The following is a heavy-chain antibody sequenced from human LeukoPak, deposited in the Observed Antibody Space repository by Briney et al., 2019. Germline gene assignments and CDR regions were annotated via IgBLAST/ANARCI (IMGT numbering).Heavy chain of an antibody. D-gene: IGHD4-17*01. Sequence: GGSLRLSCAASGFTFSIYAMSWVRQAPGKGLEWVSAISGSGLITNYADSVKGRFTISRDNSKSTMFLQMNSLRAEDTAVYYCAKGTLTTVTTMGGYFDSWGQGTLVTVSS. V-gene: IGHV3-23*01. CDR3: AKGTLTTVTTMGGYFDS. CDR1: GFTFSIYA. J-gene: IGHJ4*02. CDR2: ISGSGLIT.